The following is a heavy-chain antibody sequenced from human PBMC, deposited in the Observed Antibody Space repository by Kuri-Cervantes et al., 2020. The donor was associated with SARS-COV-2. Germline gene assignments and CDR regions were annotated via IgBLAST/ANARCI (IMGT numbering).Heavy chain of an antibody. D-gene: IGHD2/OR15-2a*01. J-gene: IGHJ5*02. CDR2: ISFSGKSK. Sequence: GGSLRLSCAASGFTFSSYDMHWVRQTPGKGLEWVATISFSGKSKYYADSVEGRFTISRDDSENTVTLQMSGLRPEDTAIYYCAKDSEAKIISWSPYFNWFDPWGQGTLVTDSS. CDR3: AKDSEAKIISWSPYFNWFDP. CDR1: GFTFSSYD. V-gene: IGHV3-30*18.